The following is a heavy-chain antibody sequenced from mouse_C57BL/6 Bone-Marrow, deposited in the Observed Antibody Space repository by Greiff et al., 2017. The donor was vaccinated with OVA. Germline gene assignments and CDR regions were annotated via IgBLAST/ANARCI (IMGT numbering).Heavy chain of an antibody. D-gene: IGHD4-1*01. V-gene: IGHV5-17*01. CDR3: ARELGLYWYFDV. CDR2: ISRGSSTI. J-gene: IGHJ1*03. CDR1: GFTFSDYG. Sequence: DVQLVESGGGLVKPGGSLKLSCAASGFTFSDYGMHWVRQAPEQGLEWVAYISRGSSTIYYADTVKGRFTISRDNAKNTLFLQMTSLRSEDTAMYYCARELGLYWYFDVWGTGTTVTVSS.